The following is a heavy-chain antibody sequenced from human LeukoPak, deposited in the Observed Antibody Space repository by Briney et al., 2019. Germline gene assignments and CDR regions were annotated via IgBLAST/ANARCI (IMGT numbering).Heavy chain of an antibody. CDR2: IWSDGSNK. V-gene: IGHV3-33*08. CDR1: GFTFSSYA. D-gene: IGHD4/OR15-4a*01. Sequence: GGSLRLSCAASGFTFSSYAMSWVRQAPGKGLEWVAVIWSDGSNKYYADSVKGRFTISRDNSKNTLYLQMNSLRVEDTAVYYCAGAAGAFDNWGQGTMVTVSS. CDR3: AGAAGAFDN. J-gene: IGHJ3*02.